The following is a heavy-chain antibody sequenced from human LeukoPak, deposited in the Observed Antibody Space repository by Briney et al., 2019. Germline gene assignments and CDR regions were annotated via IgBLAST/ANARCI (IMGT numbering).Heavy chain of an antibody. CDR2: INPNSGGT. Sequence: ASVKVSCKASGYTFTSYGISWVRQAPGQGLEWMGWINPNSGGTNYAQKFQGRVTMTRDTSISTAYMELSRLRSDDTAVYYCASLSGSYRIRDPIFDYWGQGTLVTVSS. J-gene: IGHJ4*02. V-gene: IGHV1-2*02. CDR1: GYTFTSYG. D-gene: IGHD1-26*01. CDR3: ASLSGSYRIRDPIFDY.